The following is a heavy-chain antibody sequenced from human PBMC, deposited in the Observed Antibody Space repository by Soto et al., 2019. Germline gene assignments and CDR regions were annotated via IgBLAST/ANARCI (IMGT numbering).Heavy chain of an antibody. CDR1: GFPFSNHA. D-gene: IGHD6-6*01. CDR2: INYNGGTT. J-gene: IGHJ4*02. CDR3: VTWGGIEARNLDH. V-gene: IGHV3-64D*06. Sequence: GGSLRLSCSASGFPFSNHAMHWVRQAPGKGLEYVSAINYNGGTTYYVDSVKGRFTISRDNSKNTLYLQMSSLKVEDTAMYHCVTWGGIEARNLDHWGQGTLVTISS.